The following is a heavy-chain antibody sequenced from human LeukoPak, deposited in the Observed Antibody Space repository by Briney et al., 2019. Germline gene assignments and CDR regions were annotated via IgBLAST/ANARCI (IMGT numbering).Heavy chain of an antibody. CDR2: INPNSGGT. CDR3: ATPTRYSSSWGPRPFDY. Sequence: GASVKVSCKASGYTFTGYYMHWVRQAPGQGLEWMGWINPNSGGTNYAQKFQGRVTMTRDTFISTAYMELSRLRSDDTAVYYCATPTRYSSSWGPRPFDYWGQGTLVTVSS. D-gene: IGHD6-13*01. CDR1: GYTFTGYY. V-gene: IGHV1-2*02. J-gene: IGHJ4*02.